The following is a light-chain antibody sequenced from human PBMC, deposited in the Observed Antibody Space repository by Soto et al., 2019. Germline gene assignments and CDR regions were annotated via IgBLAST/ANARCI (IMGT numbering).Light chain of an antibody. CDR1: SGHSSYA. J-gene: IGLJ3*02. CDR3: QPWGTGIQV. Sequence: QLVLTQSPSASASLGASVKLTCTLSSGHSSYAIAWHQQQPEKGPRYLMKLNSDGSHSKGDGIPDRFSGSSSGAERHLTLSSLQSEDEADYYCQPWGTGIQVFGGGTKLTVL. V-gene: IGLV4-69*02. CDR2: LNSDGSH.